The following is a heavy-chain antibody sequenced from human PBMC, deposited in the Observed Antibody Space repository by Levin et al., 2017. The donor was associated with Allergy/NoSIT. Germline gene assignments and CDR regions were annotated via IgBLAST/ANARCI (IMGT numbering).Heavy chain of an antibody. Sequence: ESGPTLVKPTQTLTLTCTFSGFSLSTSGMCVSWIRQPPGKALEWLARIDWDDDKYYSTSLKTRLTISKDTSKNQVVLTMTNMDPVDTATYYCARIPHLGYNYGYYYGMDVWGQGTTVTVSS. CDR3: ARIPHLGYNYGYYYGMDV. CDR1: GFSLSTSGMC. J-gene: IGHJ6*02. D-gene: IGHD5-18*01. CDR2: IDWDDDK. V-gene: IGHV2-70*11.